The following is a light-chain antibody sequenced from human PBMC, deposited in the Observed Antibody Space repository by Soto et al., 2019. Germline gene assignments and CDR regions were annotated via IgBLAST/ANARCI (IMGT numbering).Light chain of an antibody. CDR3: GSYSMTSTLL. J-gene: IGLJ2*01. CDR2: EGT. CDR1: SSEVGGYNL. V-gene: IGLV2-23*01. Sequence: QSALTQPASLSGSPGQWITISCTGTSSEVGGYNLASWYQQHPGKAPKLMIYEGTKRPSGVSNRSSGSKSGNTASLTTSGLQAEDEADYYCGSYSMTSTLLFGGGTKLTVL.